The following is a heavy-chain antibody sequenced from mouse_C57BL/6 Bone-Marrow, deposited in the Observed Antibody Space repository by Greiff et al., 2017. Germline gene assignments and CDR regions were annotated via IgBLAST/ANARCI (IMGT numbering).Heavy chain of an antibody. J-gene: IGHJ4*01. CDR2: IDPSDSYT. V-gene: IGHV1-59*01. Sequence: QVQLQQPGAELVKPGTSVKLSCKASGYTFTSYWMPWVKQRPGKSLEWIGVIDPSDSYTNYNQKFKGKATLTVDTSSSTAYMQLSSLTSEESAGYYCARGNYWGQGTSVTVSS. CDR1: GYTFTSYW. CDR3: ARGNY.